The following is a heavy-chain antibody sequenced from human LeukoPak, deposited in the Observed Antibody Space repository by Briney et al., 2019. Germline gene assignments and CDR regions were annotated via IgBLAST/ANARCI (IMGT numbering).Heavy chain of an antibody. D-gene: IGHD5-18*01. V-gene: IGHV3-23*01. CDR3: AKTTAMDFYYYGMDV. J-gene: IGHJ6*02. CDR2: IRDSGDST. CDR1: GFTFSSYL. Sequence: GTSLRLSCAASGFTFSSYLMHWVRQAPGKGLEWVSAIRDSGDSTYYTDSVKGRFTISRDNSKNTLYLQMNSLRAEDTAVYYCAKTTAMDFYYYGMDVWGQGTTVTVSS.